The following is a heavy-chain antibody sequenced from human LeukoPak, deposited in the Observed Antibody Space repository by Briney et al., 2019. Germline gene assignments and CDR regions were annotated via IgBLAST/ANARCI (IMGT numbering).Heavy chain of an antibody. D-gene: IGHD2-15*01. Sequence: ASVKVSCKASGYTFTGYYMHWVRQAPGQGLEWMGWINPNSGGTNYAQKFQGRVTMTRDTSISTAYMELSRLRSDDTAVYYCATAGGNYCSGGSCYPTKFDYWGQGTLVTVSS. V-gene: IGHV1-2*02. J-gene: IGHJ4*02. CDR1: GYTFTGYY. CDR2: INPNSGGT. CDR3: ATAGGNYCSGGSCYPTKFDY.